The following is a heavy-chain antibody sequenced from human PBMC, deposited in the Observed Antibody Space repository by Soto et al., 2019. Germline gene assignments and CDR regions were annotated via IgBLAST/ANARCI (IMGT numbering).Heavy chain of an antibody. D-gene: IGHD3-16*01. Sequence: HPGGSLRLSCAGYGFKFSNYAIHWVRQAPGKGLEWVAVVSYDGRNKYYADSVKGRFSISGDNSKNMLFLEMNSLRAEDTAVYYCARDRGGYSFFDCWGQGALVTVSS. CDR2: VSYDGRNK. CDR1: GFKFSNYA. V-gene: IGHV3-30*04. J-gene: IGHJ4*02. CDR3: ARDRGGYSFFDC.